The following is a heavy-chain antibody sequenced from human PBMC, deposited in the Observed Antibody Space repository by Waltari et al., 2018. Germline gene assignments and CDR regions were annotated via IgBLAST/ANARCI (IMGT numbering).Heavy chain of an antibody. Sequence: VSGGSISSSSYYWGWIRQPPGKGLEWIGSIYYSGSTYYNPSLKSRVTISVDTSKNQFSLKLSSVTAADTAVYYCARQSSSAGWFDPWGQGTLVTVSS. V-gene: IGHV4-39*01. CDR3: ARQSSSAGWFDP. D-gene: IGHD6-6*01. CDR1: GGSISSSSYY. J-gene: IGHJ5*02. CDR2: IYYSGST.